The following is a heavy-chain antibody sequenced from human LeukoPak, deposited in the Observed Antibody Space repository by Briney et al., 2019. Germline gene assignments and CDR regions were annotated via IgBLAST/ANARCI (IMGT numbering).Heavy chain of an antibody. J-gene: IGHJ4*02. CDR2: IYYSGST. Sequence: PSETLSLTCTVSGGSISSGGYYWSWIRQHPGKGLEWIGYIYYSGSTYYNPSLKSRVTISVDTSKNQFSLKLSSVTAADTAVYYCARGPTYYYDSSGYYFGYWGQGTLVTVSS. CDR1: GGSISSGGYY. V-gene: IGHV4-31*03. CDR3: ARGPTYYYDSSGYYFGY. D-gene: IGHD3-22*01.